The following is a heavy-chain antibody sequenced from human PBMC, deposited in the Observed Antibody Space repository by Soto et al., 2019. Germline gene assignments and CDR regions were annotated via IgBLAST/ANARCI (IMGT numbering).Heavy chain of an antibody. Sequence: QVQLMQSGAEVKKPGASVKVSCKASGNTFTNYYIQWVRQAPGQGLEWMGTINPSGGHTTYAQKFLGRVTMTRDTSTSTLYMELTSLRSEDTAMYYCARGGHVVVVTAAYDYWGQGTLVTVSS. J-gene: IGHJ4*02. CDR2: INPSGGHT. V-gene: IGHV1-46*01. CDR3: ARGGHVVVVTAAYDY. CDR1: GNTFTNYY. D-gene: IGHD2-21*02.